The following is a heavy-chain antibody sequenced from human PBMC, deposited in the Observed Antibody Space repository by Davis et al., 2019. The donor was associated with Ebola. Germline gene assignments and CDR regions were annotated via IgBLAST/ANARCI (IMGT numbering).Heavy chain of an antibody. V-gene: IGHV4-61*01. Sequence: PSETLSLTCSVSGDSVSRDRQHWTWIRQPPGKGPEWIGYLSDRGATLYNPSLQSRVTISRDTWKNEFSLELASVTAADTAVYYCARDLRYDSSGYDYYFYMDVWGKGTTVTVSS. J-gene: IGHJ6*03. CDR2: LSDRGAT. CDR1: GDSVSRDRQH. CDR3: ARDLRYDSSGYDYYFYMDV. D-gene: IGHD3-22*01.